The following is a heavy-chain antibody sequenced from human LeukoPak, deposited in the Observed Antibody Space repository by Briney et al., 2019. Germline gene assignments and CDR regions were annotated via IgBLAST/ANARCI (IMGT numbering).Heavy chain of an antibody. CDR3: ARDADPYCSSTSCYSWFDP. CDR2: IIPIFGTA. Sequence: SVKVSCKASGGTFSSYAISWVRQAPGQGLEWMGGIIPIFGTANYAQKFQGRVTITADESTSTAYMELSSLRSEDTAVYYCARDADPYCSSTSCYSWFDPWGQGTLVTVSS. J-gene: IGHJ5*02. D-gene: IGHD2-2*01. V-gene: IGHV1-69*13. CDR1: GGTFSSYA.